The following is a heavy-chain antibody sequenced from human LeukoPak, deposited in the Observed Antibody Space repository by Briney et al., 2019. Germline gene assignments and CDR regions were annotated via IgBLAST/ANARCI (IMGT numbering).Heavy chain of an antibody. CDR3: ARDRARYCSGGSCWPFDY. CDR1: GGSISSYY. CDR2: IYTSGST. V-gene: IGHV4-4*07. D-gene: IGHD2-15*01. J-gene: IGHJ4*02. Sequence: SETLSLACTVSGGSISSYYWSWIRQPAGKGLEWIGRIYTSGSTNYNPSLKSRVTMSVDTSKNQFSLKLSSVTAADTAVYYCARDRARYCSGGSCWPFDYWGQGTLVTVSS.